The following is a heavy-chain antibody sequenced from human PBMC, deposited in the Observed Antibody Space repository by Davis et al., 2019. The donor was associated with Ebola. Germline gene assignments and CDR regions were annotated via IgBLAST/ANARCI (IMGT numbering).Heavy chain of an antibody. J-gene: IGHJ2*01. CDR2: IYYSGST. Sequence: LRLSCTVSGGSISSGGYYWSWIRQHPGKGLEWIGYIYYSGSTYYNPSLKSRVTISVDTSKNQFSLKLSSVTAADTAVYYCARSRNRGGWYFDLWGRGTLVTVSS. V-gene: IGHV4-31*03. CDR3: ARSRNRGGWYFDL. D-gene: IGHD1-14*01. CDR1: GGSISSGGYY.